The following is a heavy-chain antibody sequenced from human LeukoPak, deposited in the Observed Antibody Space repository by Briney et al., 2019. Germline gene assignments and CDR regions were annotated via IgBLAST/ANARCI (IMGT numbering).Heavy chain of an antibody. V-gene: IGHV4-39*01. CDR1: GGSISSSSYY. CDR3: ARAPTVTFFDY. Sequence: SETLSLTCTVSGGSISSSSYYWGWIRQPPGKGLEWIGSIHYSESTYYNPSLKSRVTISVDTSKNQFSLKLTSVTAADTAVYYCARAPTVTFFDYWGQGTLVTVSS. D-gene: IGHD4-17*01. CDR2: IHYSEST. J-gene: IGHJ4*02.